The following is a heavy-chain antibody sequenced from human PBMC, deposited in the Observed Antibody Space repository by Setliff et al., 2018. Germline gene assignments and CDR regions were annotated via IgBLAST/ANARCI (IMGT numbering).Heavy chain of an antibody. CDR2: IYYSGTT. Sequence: SETLSLTCTVSGGSFSSGGYYWNWIRQHPGKGLEWIGYIYYSGTTYSNPTLKSRVTISVDTSKNQFSLNLTSVTAADTAVYYCARASSGWYSAYYYYMDVWGKGTTVTVSS. D-gene: IGHD6-19*01. V-gene: IGHV4-30-4*01. CDR1: GGSFSSGGYY. J-gene: IGHJ6*03. CDR3: ARASSGWYSAYYYYMDV.